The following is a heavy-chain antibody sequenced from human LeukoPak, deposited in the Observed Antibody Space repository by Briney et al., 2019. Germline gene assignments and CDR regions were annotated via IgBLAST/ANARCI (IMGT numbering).Heavy chain of an antibody. V-gene: IGHV1-69*05. D-gene: IGHD2-2*02. Sequence: ASVKVSCKASGGTFSSYAISWVRQAPGQGLEWMGGIIPIFGTANHAQKFQGRVTITTDESTSTAYMELSSLRSEDTTVYYCASRYCSSTSCYTHWFDPWGQGTLVTVSS. CDR2: IIPIFGTA. CDR1: GGTFSSYA. CDR3: ASRYCSSTSCYTHWFDP. J-gene: IGHJ5*02.